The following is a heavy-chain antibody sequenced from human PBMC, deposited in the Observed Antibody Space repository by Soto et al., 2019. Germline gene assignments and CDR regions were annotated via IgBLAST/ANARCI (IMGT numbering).Heavy chain of an antibody. CDR1: GGTFSSYV. CDR2: IIPMVGVA. D-gene: IGHD6-19*01. V-gene: IGHV1-69*02. Sequence: QVQLVQSGAEVKKPGSSVKVSCKASGGTFSSYVISWVRQAPGQGLEWMGRIIPMVGVAKYAQRFRGRVTITADKSTSTAYMEVSSLKFEDTAVYYCARLSKAGSDAFDVWGQGTMVTVSS. CDR3: ARLSKAGSDAFDV. J-gene: IGHJ3*01.